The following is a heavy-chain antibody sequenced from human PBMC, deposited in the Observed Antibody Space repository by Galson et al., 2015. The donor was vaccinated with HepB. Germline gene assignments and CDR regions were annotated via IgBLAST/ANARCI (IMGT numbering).Heavy chain of an antibody. V-gene: IGHV1-18*01. J-gene: IGHJ4*02. CDR2: ISAYNGNT. CDR1: GYTFTSYA. D-gene: IGHD4/OR15-4a*01. CDR3: ARGVLEARFDY. Sequence: SVKVSCKASGYTFTSYAFNWVRQAPGQGLEWVGWISAYNGNTNFAQELQGRVTMTTDTSTSTAYMELRSLRSDDTAVYYCARGVLEARFDYWGQGTLVTVSS.